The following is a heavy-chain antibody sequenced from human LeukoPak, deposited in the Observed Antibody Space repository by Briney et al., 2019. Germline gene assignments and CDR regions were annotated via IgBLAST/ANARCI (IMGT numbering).Heavy chain of an antibody. D-gene: IGHD4-17*01. CDR3: ARDRLNGDYDRVCDY. CDR2: LLYTGNT. Sequence: SETLSLTCTVAGGSISSNLHYWGWIRRAPGKGLEWIGSLLYTGNTWYNPSLKSRVTISVDTSKNQFSLRLTSVSATDTALYYCARDRLNGDYDRVCDYWGQGTLVTVSS. CDR1: GGSISSNLHY. J-gene: IGHJ4*02. V-gene: IGHV4-39*02.